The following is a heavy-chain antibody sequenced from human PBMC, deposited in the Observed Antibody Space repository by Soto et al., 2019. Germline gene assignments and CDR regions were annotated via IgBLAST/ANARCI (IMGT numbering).Heavy chain of an antibody. D-gene: IGHD3-16*01. CDR1: GGSISSSSYY. Sequence: SETLSLTCTVSGGSISSSSYYWGWIRQPPGKELEWIGAIYHSGSTYYHPSLKGRVTISVDTSKNQFSLRLTSLTAADTAVYFCARQTGGFGYYFDYWGQGTLVTVSS. V-gene: IGHV4-39*01. CDR2: IYHSGST. CDR3: ARQTGGFGYYFDY. J-gene: IGHJ4*02.